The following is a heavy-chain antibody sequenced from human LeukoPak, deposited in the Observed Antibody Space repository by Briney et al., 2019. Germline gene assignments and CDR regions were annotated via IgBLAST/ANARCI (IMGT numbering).Heavy chain of an antibody. Sequence: GGSLRLSCAASGFTFSSYSMNWVRQAPGKGLEWVSSISSSSSYIYYADSVKGRFTISRDNAKNSRYLQMNSLRAEDTAVYYCAREGRDGYNYNYWGQGTLVTVSS. CDR2: ISSSSSYI. J-gene: IGHJ4*02. D-gene: IGHD5-24*01. CDR3: AREGRDGYNYNY. CDR1: GFTFSSYS. V-gene: IGHV3-21*01.